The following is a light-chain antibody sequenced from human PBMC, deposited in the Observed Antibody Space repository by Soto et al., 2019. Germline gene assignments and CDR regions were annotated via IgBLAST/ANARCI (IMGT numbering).Light chain of an antibody. Sequence: QSALTQPASVSGSPGQSITISCTGTSSDVGGYNYVSWYQQHPGEALTLMIYEVSNRPSGVSNRFSGSKSGNTASLTISGLQGEDEADYYCSSYTSSSTGVFGTGTKLTVL. V-gene: IGLV2-14*01. CDR1: SSDVGGYNY. CDR3: SSYTSSSTGV. CDR2: EVS. J-gene: IGLJ1*01.